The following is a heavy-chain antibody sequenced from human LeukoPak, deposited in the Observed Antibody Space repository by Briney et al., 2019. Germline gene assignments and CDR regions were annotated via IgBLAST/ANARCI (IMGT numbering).Heavy chain of an antibody. D-gene: IGHD4-17*01. Sequence: SETLSLTCTVSGGSIRSYYWSWIRQPAGKGLEWIGRVYTSGLTGYNPPLKSRVTMSVDTSKNQLSLKLTSVTAADTAVYYCATSALDYGDFDSLFDYWGQGTLVTVSS. CDR3: ATSALDYGDFDSLFDY. CDR2: VYTSGLT. V-gene: IGHV4-4*07. J-gene: IGHJ4*02. CDR1: GGSIRSYY.